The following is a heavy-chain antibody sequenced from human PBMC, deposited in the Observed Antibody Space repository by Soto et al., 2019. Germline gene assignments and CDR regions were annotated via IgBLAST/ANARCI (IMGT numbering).Heavy chain of an antibody. D-gene: IGHD3-9*01. Sequence: GESLKISCKGSGYSFTSYWIGWVRQMPGKGLEWMGIIYPGDSDTRYSPSFQGQVTISADKSISTAYLQWSSLKASDTAMYYCARLSLHYDILTGYYNPGWFDPWGQGTLVTVSS. V-gene: IGHV5-51*01. CDR1: GYSFTSYW. CDR3: ARLSLHYDILTGYYNPGWFDP. CDR2: IYPGDSDT. J-gene: IGHJ5*02.